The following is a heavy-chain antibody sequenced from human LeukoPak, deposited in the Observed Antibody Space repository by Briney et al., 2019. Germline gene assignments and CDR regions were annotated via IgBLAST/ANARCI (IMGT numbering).Heavy chain of an antibody. Sequence: SSETLSLTCTVSGGSVSSGDYYWNWIRQPPGKGLEWIGYIYYSGSTYYNPSLKSRVTISVDTSKNQFSLKLSSVTAADTAVYYCVRDSRYDSSGYYLGWFDPWGQGTLVTVSS. D-gene: IGHD3-22*01. CDR3: VRDSRYDSSGYYLGWFDP. V-gene: IGHV4-30-4*01. CDR2: IYYSGST. J-gene: IGHJ5*02. CDR1: GGSVSSGDYY.